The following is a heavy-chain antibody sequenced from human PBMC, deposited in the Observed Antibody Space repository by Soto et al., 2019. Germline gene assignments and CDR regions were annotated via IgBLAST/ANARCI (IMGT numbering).Heavy chain of an antibody. J-gene: IGHJ4*02. CDR2: VESDGSIT. D-gene: IGHD3-22*01. V-gene: IGHV3-74*01. CDR1: GFTFSSYC. CDR3: ARDGYDSSGYSSSLDY. Sequence: GGSLRLSCAASGFTFSSYCMHWVRQAPEKGLVWISHVESDGSITTYADSVKGRFTISRDNAKNFLYLQMNSLRAEDTAVYYCARDGYDSSGYSSSLDYWGQGTLVTVSS.